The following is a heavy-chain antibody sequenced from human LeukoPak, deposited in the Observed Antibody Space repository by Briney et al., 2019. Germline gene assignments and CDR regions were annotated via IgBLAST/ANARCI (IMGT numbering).Heavy chain of an antibody. J-gene: IGHJ4*02. CDR1: VYSLTTYG. CDR3: ARGIYCDL. Sequence: ASVTVSFKPSVYSLTTYGITWVRQAPGQGLEWVAWISTSNGDTDYAQKVQGRVTLTTDTSTSTVYMELRSLRSDDTAVYYCARGIYCDLWGQGTLVTVSS. CDR2: ISTSNGDT. V-gene: IGHV1-18*01.